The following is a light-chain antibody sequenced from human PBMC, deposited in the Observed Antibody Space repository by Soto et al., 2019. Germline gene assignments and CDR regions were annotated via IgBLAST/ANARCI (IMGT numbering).Light chain of an antibody. CDR2: GAS. CDR1: QSVSSSY. J-gene: IGKJ1*01. V-gene: IGKV3-20*01. CDR3: QQYGSSLVT. Sequence: EIVLTQSPCTLSLSPGERATVSCRASQSVSSSYLAWYQQKPGQAPRLLIYGASSRATGIPDRFSGSGSGTDFTLTISRLEPEDFAVYYCQQYGSSLVTFGQGTKVDIK.